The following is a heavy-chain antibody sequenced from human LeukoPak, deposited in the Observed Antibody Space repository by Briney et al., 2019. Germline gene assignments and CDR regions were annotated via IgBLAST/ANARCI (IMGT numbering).Heavy chain of an antibody. J-gene: IGHJ4*02. CDR1: GFTFSSYW. D-gene: IGHD3-22*01. CDR2: IKQDGSEK. CDR3: ARDFDYYDSSGYYDY. Sequence: PGGSLRLSCAASGFTFSSYWMSWVRQAPGKGLEWVANIKQDGSEKYYVDSVKGRFTISRDNAKNSLYLQMNSLRAEDTAVYYCARDFDYYDSSGYYDYRGQGTLVTVSS. V-gene: IGHV3-7*01.